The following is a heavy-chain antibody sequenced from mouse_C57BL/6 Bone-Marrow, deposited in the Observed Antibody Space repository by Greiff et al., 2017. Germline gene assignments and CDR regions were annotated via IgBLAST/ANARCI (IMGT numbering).Heavy chain of an antibody. D-gene: IGHD1-1*01. CDR3: ARRTVVATGGVYYYAMDY. Sequence: QVQLKQSGAELVKPGASVKISCKASGSAFSSYWMNWVKQRPGKGLEWIGQIYPGDGDTNYNGKFKGKATLTADKSSSTAYMQLSSLTSEDSAVYFCARRTVVATGGVYYYAMDYWGQGTSVTVSS. CDR2: IYPGDGDT. V-gene: IGHV1-80*01. J-gene: IGHJ4*01. CDR1: GSAFSSYW.